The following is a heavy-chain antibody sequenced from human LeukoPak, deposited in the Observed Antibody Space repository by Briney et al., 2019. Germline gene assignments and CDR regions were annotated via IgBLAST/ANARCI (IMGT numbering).Heavy chain of an antibody. CDR2: IYYSGTT. V-gene: IGHV4-59*01. D-gene: IGHD6-6*01. CDR3: AKGLRSSSSTSSLLPYYYYYYMDV. J-gene: IGHJ6*03. CDR1: GGSISNFY. Sequence: ASETLSLTCAVSGGSISNFYWSWIRQPPGKGLEWIGYIYYSGTTNYNPSLKSRVTISVDTSKNQFSLKLSSVTAADTAVYYCAKGLRSSSSTSSLLPYYYYYYMDVWGKGTTVTVSS.